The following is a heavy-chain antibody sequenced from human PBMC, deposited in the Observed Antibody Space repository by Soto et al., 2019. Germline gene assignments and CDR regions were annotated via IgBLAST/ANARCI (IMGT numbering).Heavy chain of an antibody. CDR2: IKGDGTES. V-gene: IGHV3-7*01. Sequence: GWSLRLSCAASGFSFHNHWMSWVRQSPGKGLEWVANIKGDGTESNYVDSVKGRFSISRDNAKNSLYLQMNSLRTEDTAIYYCARDKDYSSIWGWFFDCWGQGILVTVSS. D-gene: IGHD4-4*01. CDR1: GFSFHNHW. J-gene: IGHJ4*02. CDR3: ARDKDYSSIWGWFFDC.